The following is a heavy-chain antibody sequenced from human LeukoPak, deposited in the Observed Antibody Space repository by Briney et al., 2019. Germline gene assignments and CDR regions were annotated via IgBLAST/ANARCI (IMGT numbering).Heavy chain of an antibody. CDR3: ARDNDFWSA. J-gene: IGHJ5*02. V-gene: IGHV4-4*07. CDR2: IYTSGST. CDR1: GGSSSGYY. Sequence: SETLSLTCAVYGGSSSGYYWSWIRQPAGKGLEWIGRIYTSGSTNYNPSLKSRVTISVDASKNQFSLKLSSVTAADTAVYYCARDNDFWSAWGQGTLVTVSS. D-gene: IGHD3-3*01.